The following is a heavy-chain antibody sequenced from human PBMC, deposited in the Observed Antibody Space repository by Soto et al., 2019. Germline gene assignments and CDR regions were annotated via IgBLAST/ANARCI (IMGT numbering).Heavy chain of an antibody. J-gene: IGHJ4*02. CDR1: GFTFSSYG. D-gene: IGHD1-1*01. V-gene: IGHV3-30*18. Sequence: GGSLRLSCAASGFTFSSYGMHWVRQAPGKGLEWVAVISYDGSNKYYADSVKGRFTISRDNSKNTLYLQMNSLRAEDTAVYYCAKEDWNGGLFDYWGQGTLVTVSS. CDR3: AKEDWNGGLFDY. CDR2: ISYDGSNK.